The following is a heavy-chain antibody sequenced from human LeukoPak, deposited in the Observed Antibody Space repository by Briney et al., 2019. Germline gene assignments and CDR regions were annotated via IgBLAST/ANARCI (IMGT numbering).Heavy chain of an antibody. Sequence: PSETLSLTCTVSGGSISSSSYYWGWIRQPPGKGLEWIGSIYYSGSTYYNPSLKSRVTISVDTSKNQFSLKLSSVTAADTAVYYCARHDLPTIFGVVTTNWFDPWGQGTLVTVSS. V-gene: IGHV4-39*01. CDR3: ARHDLPTIFGVVTTNWFDP. CDR2: IYYSGST. J-gene: IGHJ5*02. CDR1: GGSISSSSYY. D-gene: IGHD3-3*01.